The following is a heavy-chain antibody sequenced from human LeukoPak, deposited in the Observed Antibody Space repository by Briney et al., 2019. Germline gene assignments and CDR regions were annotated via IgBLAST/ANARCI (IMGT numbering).Heavy chain of an antibody. Sequence: GGSPRLSCAASGFTFEDYSLHWLRQAQGKGLEWVSLIREDGRTTYYANSVKGRFAVSRDNSKKSLYLQMSSLRTEDTALYYCAKTRRSGTEYGDFDHWGQGTLVTVSS. D-gene: IGHD1-26*01. V-gene: IGHV3-43*02. CDR1: GFTFEDYS. J-gene: IGHJ4*02. CDR3: AKTRRSGTEYGDFDH. CDR2: IREDGRTT.